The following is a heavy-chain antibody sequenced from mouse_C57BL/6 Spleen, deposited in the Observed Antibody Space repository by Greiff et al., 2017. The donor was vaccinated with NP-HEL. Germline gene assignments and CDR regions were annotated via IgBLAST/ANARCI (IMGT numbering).Heavy chain of an antibody. CDR2: IYPGDGDT. CDR3: ARSQLTGMAWFAY. CDR1: GYAFSSSW. J-gene: IGHJ3*01. Sequence: QVQLKQSGPELVKPGASVKISCKASGYAFSSSWMNWVKQRPGKGLEWIGRIYPGDGDTNYNGKFKGKATLTADKSSSTAYMQLSSLTSEDSAVYFCARSQLTGMAWFAYWGQGTLVTVSA. D-gene: IGHD4-1*01. V-gene: IGHV1-82*01.